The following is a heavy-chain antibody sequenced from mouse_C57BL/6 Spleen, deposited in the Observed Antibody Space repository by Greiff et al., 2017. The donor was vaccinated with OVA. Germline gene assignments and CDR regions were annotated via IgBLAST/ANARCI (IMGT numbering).Heavy chain of an antibody. CDR3: TTEAWLAY. V-gene: IGHV14-4*01. CDR1: GFNIKDDY. J-gene: IGHJ3*01. Sequence: VQLQQSGAELVRPGASVKLSCTASGFNIKDDYMHWVKQRPEQGLEWIGWIDPENGDTEYASKFQGKATITADTSSNTAYLQLSSLTSEDTAVYYCTTEAWLAYWGQGTLVTVSA. CDR2: IDPENGDT.